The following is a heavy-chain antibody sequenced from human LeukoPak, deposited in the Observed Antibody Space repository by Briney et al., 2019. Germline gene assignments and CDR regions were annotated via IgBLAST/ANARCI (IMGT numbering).Heavy chain of an antibody. V-gene: IGHV3-23*01. CDR1: GFTFRTYA. D-gene: IGHD3-9*01. Sequence: GGSLRLSCAASGFTFRTYAMTWVRQAPGKGLEWVSTISGSGGSTYYADAVKGRFTISRDNSKNTLYLQMDSLRADDTALYYCAKDYLNDIYYYYYMDVWGKGTSVTVSS. J-gene: IGHJ6*03. CDR3: AKDYLNDIYYYYYMDV. CDR2: ISGSGGST.